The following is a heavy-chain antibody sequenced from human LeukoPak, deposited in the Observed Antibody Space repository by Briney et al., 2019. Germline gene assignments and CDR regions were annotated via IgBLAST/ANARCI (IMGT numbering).Heavy chain of an antibody. V-gene: IGHV4-30-4*01. Sequence: TSQTLSLTCTVSGGSISSGDYYWSWIRQPPGKGLEWIGYIYYSGSTYYNPSLKSRVTISVDTSKNQFSLKLSSVTAAVTAVYYCARDTGYSGSWFDPGGQGTLVTVSS. CDR3: ARDTGYSGSWFDP. CDR2: IYYSGST. D-gene: IGHD5-12*01. CDR1: GGSISSGDYY. J-gene: IGHJ5*02.